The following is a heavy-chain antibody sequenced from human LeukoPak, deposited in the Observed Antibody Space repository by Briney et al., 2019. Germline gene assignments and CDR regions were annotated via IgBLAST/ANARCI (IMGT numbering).Heavy chain of an antibody. CDR1: GGTFSSYA. D-gene: IGHD6-19*01. CDR2: IIPIFGTA. Sequence: SVKVSCKASGGTFSSYAISWVRQAPGQGLEWMGGIIPIFGTANYAQKFQGRVTITTDESTSTAYMELSSLRSEDTAVYYCASRLEGYSSGWNNWFDPWGQGTLVTVSS. V-gene: IGHV1-69*05. J-gene: IGHJ5*02. CDR3: ASRLEGYSSGWNNWFDP.